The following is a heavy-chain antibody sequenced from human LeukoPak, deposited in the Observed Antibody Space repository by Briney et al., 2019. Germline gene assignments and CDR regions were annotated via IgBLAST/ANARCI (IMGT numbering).Heavy chain of an antibody. CDR3: ARVLGSGSYDDGPDYYYMDV. CDR2: IYYSGST. J-gene: IGHJ6*03. Sequence: ASETLSLTCTVSGGSISSYYWSWIRQPPGKGLEWIGYIYYSGSTNYNPSLKSRVTISVDTSKNQFSLKLSSVTAADTAVYYCARVLGSGSYDDGPDYYYMDVWGKGTTVTVSS. D-gene: IGHD3-10*01. V-gene: IGHV4-59*01. CDR1: GGSISSYY.